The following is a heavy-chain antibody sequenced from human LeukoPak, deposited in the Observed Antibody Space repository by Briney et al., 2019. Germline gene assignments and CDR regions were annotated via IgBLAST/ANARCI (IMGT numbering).Heavy chain of an antibody. V-gene: IGHV4-39*01. CDR3: ARQEGSGSYYDLAFGAFDI. Sequence: PSETLSLTCTASGGSISSSSHYWGWIRQPPGKGLEWIASIYKTGSTFYNPSLKSRVTISVDTSKNQFSLKLSSVTAADTAVYYCARQEGSGSYYDLAFGAFDIWGQGTMVTVSS. CDR1: GGSISSSSHY. CDR2: IYKTGST. J-gene: IGHJ3*02. D-gene: IGHD3-10*01.